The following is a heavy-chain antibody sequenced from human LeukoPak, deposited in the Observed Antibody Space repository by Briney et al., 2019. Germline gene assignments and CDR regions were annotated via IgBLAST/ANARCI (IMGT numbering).Heavy chain of an antibody. J-gene: IGHJ4*02. Sequence: GGSLRLSCAASGFAFDDYAMHWVRQAPGKGLQWISSINWVGDTSSYADSMKGRFTVSRDNTEGSLYLQMDSLRSEDTALYYCAKDRQYGDYGGGDFFDSWGQGTLVTVSS. CDR1: GFAFDDYA. D-gene: IGHD4-17*01. CDR2: INWVGDTS. CDR3: AKDRQYGDYGGGDFFDS. V-gene: IGHV3-43D*03.